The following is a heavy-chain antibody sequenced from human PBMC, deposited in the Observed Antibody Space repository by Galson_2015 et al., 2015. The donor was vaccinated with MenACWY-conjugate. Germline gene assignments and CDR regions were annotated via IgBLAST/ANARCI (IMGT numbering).Heavy chain of an antibody. Sequence: ETLSLTCTVSGGSISSRSYYWDWIRQPPGRGLEWIGTIYYSGSTYYNSSLKSRLTIPVDTSQNQFSLTLSSVTAADTAMYYCARHDRTAPARSGAFDIWGRGTMVTVSS. D-gene: IGHD2-2*01. CDR2: IYYSGST. V-gene: IGHV4-39*01. CDR3: ARHDRTAPARSGAFDI. J-gene: IGHJ3*02. CDR1: GGSISSRSYY.